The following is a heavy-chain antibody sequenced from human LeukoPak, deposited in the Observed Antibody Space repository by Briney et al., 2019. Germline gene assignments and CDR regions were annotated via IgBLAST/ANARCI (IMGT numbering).Heavy chain of an antibody. D-gene: IGHD3-3*01. J-gene: IGHJ5*02. CDR3: ARVGNPLVTVFAWFDP. Sequence: PSETLSLTCTVSGGSSSSNYWSWIRQPPGKGLEWIGYIYYSGSTNYNPSPKSRVTISVDTSKNQFSLKLSSVTAADTAVYYCARVGNPLVTVFAWFDPWGQGTLVTVSS. CDR2: IYYSGST. V-gene: IGHV4-59*12. CDR1: GGSSSSNY.